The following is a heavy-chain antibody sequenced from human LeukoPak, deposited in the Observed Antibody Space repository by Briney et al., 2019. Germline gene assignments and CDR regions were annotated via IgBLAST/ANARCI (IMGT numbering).Heavy chain of an antibody. CDR1: GFTFGDYA. J-gene: IGHJ3*02. V-gene: IGHV3-49*03. Sequence: GGSLRLPCTASGFTFGDYAMSWFRQAPGKGLEWVGFIRSKAYGGTTEYAASVKGRFTISRDDSKSIAYLQMNSLKTEDTAVYYCTRGRESTTNTAIKRGDAFDIWGQGTMVTVSS. D-gene: IGHD5-18*01. CDR2: IRSKAYGGTT. CDR3: TRGRESTTNTAIKRGDAFDI.